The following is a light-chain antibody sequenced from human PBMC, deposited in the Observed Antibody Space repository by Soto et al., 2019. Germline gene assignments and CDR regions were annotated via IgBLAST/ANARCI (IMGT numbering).Light chain of an antibody. CDR3: QQSYTIPPVT. CDR2: AAS. J-gene: IGKJ4*01. V-gene: IGKV1-39*01. CDR1: QNIYRY. Sequence: DIPMTQSPSSLSASVGSRVTISCRASQNIYRYINWYQQRPGKAPKLLIYAASSLQSGVPSRFSASGSGTDCSLTISNLQPEDFATYYCQQSYTIPPVTFGGGTPVDIK.